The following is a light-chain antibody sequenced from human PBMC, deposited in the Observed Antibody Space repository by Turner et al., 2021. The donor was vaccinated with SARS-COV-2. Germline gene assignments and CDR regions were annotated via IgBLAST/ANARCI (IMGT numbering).Light chain of an antibody. CDR3: QQYSSYPPAT. CDR2: WAS. J-gene: IGKJ4*02. V-gene: IGKV1-27*01. Sequence: DIVMTQSHKFMSTSVGDRVSITCKASQDVGTAVAWYQQKPGQSPKLLIYWASTRHTGVPDRFTGSGSGTDFTLTISNVQSEDLADYFCQQYSSYPPATFGAGTKLELK. CDR1: QDVGTA.